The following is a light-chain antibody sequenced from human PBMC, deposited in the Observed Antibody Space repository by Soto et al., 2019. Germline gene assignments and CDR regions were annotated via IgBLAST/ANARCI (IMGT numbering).Light chain of an antibody. J-gene: IGKJ2*03. CDR2: DAS. V-gene: IGKV1-33*01. CDR1: QDITNQ. Sequence: DIQMAQSPSSLSAFVGDSVTVTCQASQDITNQLNWYQQQPGKAPKLLIYDASRLEREVPSRFRGSGSGTVCILTINSLQPEDVATYYCQHFATLPYSFGQGTKLEI. CDR3: QHFATLPYS.